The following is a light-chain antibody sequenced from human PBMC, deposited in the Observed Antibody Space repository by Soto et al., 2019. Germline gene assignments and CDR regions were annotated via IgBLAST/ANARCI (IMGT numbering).Light chain of an antibody. Sequence: DIQMTQSPSTLSASVGDRVTITCRASQSISSWLAWYQQKPGKAPKLLIYDASSLESGVPSRFSGSGSGTEFTLTISMLQPDDCATYYCQQYNSYWTFGQGTKVEIK. CDR3: QQYNSYWT. J-gene: IGKJ1*01. CDR1: QSISSW. V-gene: IGKV1-5*01. CDR2: DAS.